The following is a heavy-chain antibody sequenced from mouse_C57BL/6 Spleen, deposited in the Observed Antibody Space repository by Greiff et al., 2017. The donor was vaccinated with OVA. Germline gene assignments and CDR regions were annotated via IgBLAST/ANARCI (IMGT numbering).Heavy chain of an antibody. CDR2: INPNYGTT. Sequence: EVKLVESGPELVKPGASVKISCKASGYSFTDYNMNWVKQSNGKSLEWIGVINPNYGTTSYNQKFKGKATLTVDQSSSTAYMQLNSLTSEDSAVYYCARSNYGSSYFDYWGQGTTLTVSS. D-gene: IGHD1-1*01. CDR3: ARSNYGSSYFDY. V-gene: IGHV1-39*01. J-gene: IGHJ2*01. CDR1: GYSFTDYN.